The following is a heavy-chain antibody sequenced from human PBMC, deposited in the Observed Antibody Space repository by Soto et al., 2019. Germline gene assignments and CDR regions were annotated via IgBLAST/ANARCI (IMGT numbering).Heavy chain of an antibody. CDR2: IKQDGSEK. V-gene: IGHV3-7*01. J-gene: IGHJ4*02. D-gene: IGHD3-10*01. CDR3: ARASGTHRFRGVIITQIYYFDY. CDR1: GFTFSSYW. Sequence: PGGSLRLSCASSGFTFSSYWMSLVRQAPGKGLEWVANIKQDGSEKYYVDSVKGRFTISRDNAKNSLYLQMNSLRAEDTAVYYCARASGTHRFRGVIITQIYYFDYWGQGTLVTVSS.